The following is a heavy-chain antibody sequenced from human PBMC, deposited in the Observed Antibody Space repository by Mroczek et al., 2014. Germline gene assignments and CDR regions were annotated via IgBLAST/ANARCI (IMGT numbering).Heavy chain of an antibody. Sequence: QVQLQESGPGLVKPSETLSLTCTVSGGSISSYYWSWIRQPPGKGLEWIGYIYYSGSTNXNPSLKSRVTISVDTSKNQFSLKLSSVTAADTAVYYCARENRDYSKPGVYYYYYYMDVWGKGTTVTVSS. J-gene: IGHJ6*03. CDR3: ARENRDYSKPGVYYYYYYMDV. CDR1: GGSISSYY. CDR2: IYYSGST. D-gene: IGHD4-11*01. V-gene: IGHV4-59*01.